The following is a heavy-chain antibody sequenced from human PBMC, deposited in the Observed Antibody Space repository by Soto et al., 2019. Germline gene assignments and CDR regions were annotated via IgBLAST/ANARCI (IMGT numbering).Heavy chain of an antibody. CDR1: GFTFSSYW. Sequence: LRLSCAASGFTFSSYWMSWVRQAPGKGLEWVANIKQDGSEKYYVDSVKGRFTISRDNAKNSLYLQMNSLRAEDTAVYYCARDPFLYTSSWGWFDPWGQGTLVTVSS. CDR2: IKQDGSEK. CDR3: ARDPFLYTSSWGWFDP. J-gene: IGHJ5*02. D-gene: IGHD6-13*01. V-gene: IGHV3-7*03.